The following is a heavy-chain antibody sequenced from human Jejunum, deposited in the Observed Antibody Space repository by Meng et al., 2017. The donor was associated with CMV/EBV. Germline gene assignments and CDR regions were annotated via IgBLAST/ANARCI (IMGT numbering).Heavy chain of an antibody. Sequence: ASGFTFSSYAMSWVRQAPGKGLEWVSVIYPVASTTDYADSVKGRFTISRDNSKNTLYLQMNSLRAEDTAVYYCVKDPSTVAAAYWGQGTLVTVSS. CDR3: VKDPSTVAAAY. CDR2: IYPVASTT. J-gene: IGHJ4*02. V-gene: IGHV3-23*03. D-gene: IGHD4-11*01. CDR1: GFTFSSYA.